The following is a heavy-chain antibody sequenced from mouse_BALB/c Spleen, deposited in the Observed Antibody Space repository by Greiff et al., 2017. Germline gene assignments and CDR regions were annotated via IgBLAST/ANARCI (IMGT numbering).Heavy chain of an antibody. CDR3: TRETTDAWFAY. D-gene: IGHD1-1*01. Sequence: EVQLVESGGGLVKPGGSLKLSCAASGFTFSSYTMSWVRQTPEKRLEWVATISSGGSYTYYPHSVKGRFTITRDNAKNTLYLQMSSLKSEDTAMYYGTRETTDAWFAYWGQGTLVTVSA. J-gene: IGHJ3*01. V-gene: IGHV5-6-4*01. CDR2: ISSGGSYT. CDR1: GFTFSSYT.